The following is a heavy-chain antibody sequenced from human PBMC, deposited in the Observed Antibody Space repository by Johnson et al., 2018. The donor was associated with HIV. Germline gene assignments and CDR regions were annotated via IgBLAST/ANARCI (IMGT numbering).Heavy chain of an antibody. CDR3: ARSVGYYDSSGYYYVDAFDI. CDR2: INWNGGST. D-gene: IGHD3-22*01. J-gene: IGHJ3*02. V-gene: IGHV3-20*04. Sequence: MQLVESGGGVVRPGGSLRLPCAASGFTFDDYGMSWVRQAPGKGLEWVSGINWNGGSTGYADSVKGRFTISRDNAKNSLYLQMNSLRAEDTALYYCARSVGYYDSSGYYYVDAFDIWGQGTMVTVSS. CDR1: GFTFDDYG.